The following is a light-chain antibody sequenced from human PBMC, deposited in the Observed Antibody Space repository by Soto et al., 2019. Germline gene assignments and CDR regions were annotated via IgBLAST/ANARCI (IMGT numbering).Light chain of an antibody. CDR3: QHYNSYSEA. V-gene: IGKV1-5*01. J-gene: IGKJ1*01. CDR1: QSISNH. Sequence: DIQMTQSPSSLSASVADRVIITCRASQSISNHLNWYQQKPGKAPKLLIYDASSLESGVPSRFSGSGSGTEFTLTISSLQPDDFAPYCCQHYNSYSEAFGQGTKEDIK. CDR2: DAS.